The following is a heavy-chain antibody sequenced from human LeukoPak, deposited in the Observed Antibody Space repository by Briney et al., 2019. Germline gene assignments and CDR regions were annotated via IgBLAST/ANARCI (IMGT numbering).Heavy chain of an antibody. D-gene: IGHD2-21*01. CDR3: ARAGYWGEGGCRGGSALAV. CDR2: ISGYTGDT. V-gene: IGHV1-18*01. J-gene: IGHJ3*01. CDR1: GYTFPNYD. Sequence: ASVKVSCKTSGYTFPNYDIYWVRQAPGQGLECMGWISGYTGDTKYAQILQGRFTVTTDTSTSTAYMELRSLTYDDTAVYYCARAGYWGEGGCRGGSALAVWGQWKMVNGSS.